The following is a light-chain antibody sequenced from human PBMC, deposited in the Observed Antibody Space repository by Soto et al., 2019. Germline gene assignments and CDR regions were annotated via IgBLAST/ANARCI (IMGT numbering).Light chain of an antibody. J-gene: IGKJ1*01. CDR3: QQYGTSPPS. CDR2: GAS. CDR1: QSVSSNF. Sequence: EIVLTQSPGTLSLSPGERATLSCKASQSVSSNFLAWYQRKPGQAPRLLIYGASYRATDIPYRFSGSGCGTDFTLTITRLEPDGFAVYYCQQYGTSPPSFGQGTKVEI. V-gene: IGKV3-20*01.